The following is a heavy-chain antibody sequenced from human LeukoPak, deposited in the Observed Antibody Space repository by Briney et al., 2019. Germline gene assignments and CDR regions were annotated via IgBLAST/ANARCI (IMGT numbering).Heavy chain of an antibody. D-gene: IGHD5-12*01. J-gene: IGHJ4*02. CDR1: GFSFSDDY. CDR3: ARAATARRALRSRLDY. Sequence: KSGGSLRLSCAAASGFSFSDDYMSWIRQASGKGLEWIGEINHSGSTNYNPSLKSRVTISVDTSKNQFSLKLSSVTAADTAVYYCARAATARRALRSRLDYWGQGTLVTVSS. CDR2: INHSGST. V-gene: IGHV4-34*01.